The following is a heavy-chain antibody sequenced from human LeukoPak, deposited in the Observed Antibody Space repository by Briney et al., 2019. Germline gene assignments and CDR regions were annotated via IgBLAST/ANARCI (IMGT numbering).Heavy chain of an antibody. Sequence: PSETLSLTCTVSGGSISSSSYYWGWIRQPPGKGLEWIGSMYYSGSAYYNPSLKSRVTISVDTSKNQFSLKLSSVTAAETAVYYCARRSVRGVIRYWGQGTLVTVSS. J-gene: IGHJ4*02. D-gene: IGHD3-10*01. V-gene: IGHV4-39*01. CDR2: MYYSGSA. CDR1: GGSISSSSYY. CDR3: ARRSVRGVIRY.